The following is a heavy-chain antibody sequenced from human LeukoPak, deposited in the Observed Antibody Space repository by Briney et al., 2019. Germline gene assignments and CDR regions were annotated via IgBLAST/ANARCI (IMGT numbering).Heavy chain of an antibody. V-gene: IGHV3-30*02. CDR2: VWSGGSRN. CDR3: AKESNGLDI. D-gene: IGHD2-8*01. CDR1: ELTLNTYA. Sequence: GESLRLSCAASELTLNTYAIHWVRQAPGKGLEWVAIVWSGGSRNTYADSVKGRFTISRDNSKNTLYLQMNSLRVEDTAIYYCAKESNGLDIWGRGTMVIVTS. J-gene: IGHJ3*02.